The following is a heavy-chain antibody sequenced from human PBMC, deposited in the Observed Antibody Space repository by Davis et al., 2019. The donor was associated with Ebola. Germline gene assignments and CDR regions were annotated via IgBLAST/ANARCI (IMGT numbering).Heavy chain of an antibody. CDR2: INAGNGNT. D-gene: IGHD2-21*01. V-gene: IGHV1-3*01. CDR3: ARGRGHYEYSGGDY. J-gene: IGHJ4*02. Sequence: ASVKVSCKASGYTFTSYAMHWVRQAPGQRLEWMGWINAGNGNTKYSQKFQGRVTMTRDTSTRTVYMELSSLRSEDTAVYYCARGRGHYEYSGGDYWGQGTLVIVSS. CDR1: GYTFTSYA.